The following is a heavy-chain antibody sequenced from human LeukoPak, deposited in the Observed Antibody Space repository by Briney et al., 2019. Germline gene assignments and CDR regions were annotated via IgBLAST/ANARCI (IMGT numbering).Heavy chain of an antibody. D-gene: IGHD3-22*01. CDR3: AITADYYDSSGPPQGFDP. CDR1: GFTFSSYE. V-gene: IGHV3-48*03. J-gene: IGHJ5*02. Sequence: GGSLRLSCAASGFTFSSYEMNWVRQAPGKGLEWVSYISSRDSIIYYADSVKGRFTISRDNAKNSLYLQMNSLRAEDTAVYYCAITADYYDSSGPPQGFDPWGQGTLVTASP. CDR2: ISSRDSII.